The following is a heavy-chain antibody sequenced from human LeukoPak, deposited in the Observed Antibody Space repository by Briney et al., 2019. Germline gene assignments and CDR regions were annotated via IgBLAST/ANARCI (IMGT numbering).Heavy chain of an antibody. CDR3: ARVVYCSSTSCYSLEGFDP. J-gene: IGHJ5*02. CDR1: GGTFSSYA. V-gene: IGHV1-69*13. Sequence: GASVNVSCKASGGTFSSYAISWVRQAPGQGLEWMGGIIPIFGTANYAQKFQGRVTITADESTSTAYMELSSLRSEDTAVYYCARVVYCSSTSCYSLEGFDPWGQGTLVTVSS. CDR2: IIPIFGTA. D-gene: IGHD2-2*01.